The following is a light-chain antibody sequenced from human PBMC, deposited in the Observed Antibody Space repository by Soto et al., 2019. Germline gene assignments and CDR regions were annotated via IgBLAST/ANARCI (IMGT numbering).Light chain of an antibody. CDR1: SSNIGAGYD. Sequence: QSVLTQPPSVSGAPGQRVTISCTGSSSNIGAGYDVHWYQQLPGTAPKLLIYGNSNRPSGVPDRFSGSKSGTSASLAITGLQAEDEADYYCSAYTARSTLVFGGGTKLTVL. CDR2: GNS. CDR3: SAYTARSTLV. J-gene: IGLJ3*02. V-gene: IGLV1-40*01.